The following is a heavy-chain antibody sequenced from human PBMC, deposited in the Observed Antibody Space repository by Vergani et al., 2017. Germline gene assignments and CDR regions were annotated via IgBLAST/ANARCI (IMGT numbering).Heavy chain of an antibody. V-gene: IGHV3-9*01. CDR2: IDRNYGVK. CDR3: VKDNDYDADGPFDL. CDR1: GFTFQAFA. J-gene: IGHJ2*01. D-gene: IGHD3-16*01. Sequence: LVEAGGGLVQPGGSLRLSCTASGFTFQAFAFHWVRQVSGGGLEWVSGIDRNYGVKNGNSFEGRFSISRDNAKKAVFLQMNNLRHEDTALYFCVKDNDYDADGPFDLWGRGTLVTVSS.